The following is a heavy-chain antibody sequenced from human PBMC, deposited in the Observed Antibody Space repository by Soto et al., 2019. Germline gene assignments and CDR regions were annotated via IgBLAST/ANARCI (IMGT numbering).Heavy chain of an antibody. CDR1: GFTFSSYA. J-gene: IGHJ6*03. D-gene: IGHD5-12*01. CDR3: AKVGQYSGYDPLSYMDV. Sequence: RGSLRLSCAASGFTFSSYAMSWVRQAPGKGLEWVSAISGSGGSTYYADSVKGRFTISRDNSKNTLYLQMNSLRAEDTAVYYCAKVGQYSGYDPLSYMDVWGKGTTVTVSS. CDR2: ISGSGGST. V-gene: IGHV3-23*01.